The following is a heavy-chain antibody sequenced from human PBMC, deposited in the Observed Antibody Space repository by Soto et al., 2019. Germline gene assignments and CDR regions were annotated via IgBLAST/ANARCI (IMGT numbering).Heavy chain of an antibody. CDR1: GYTFTSYD. CDR2: MNPHGGNT. V-gene: IGHV1-8*01. CDR3: ARGRGYSYGLDYYYGMDV. J-gene: IGHJ6*02. Sequence: QVQLVQSGAEVQKPGASVKVSCKASGYTFTSYDINWVRQATGQGLEWMGWMNPHGGNTGYAQKVQGRVTMTRHTSISTAYMELSSLRSEDAAVYYCARGRGYSYGLDYYYGMDVWGQVTTVTFSS. D-gene: IGHD5-18*01.